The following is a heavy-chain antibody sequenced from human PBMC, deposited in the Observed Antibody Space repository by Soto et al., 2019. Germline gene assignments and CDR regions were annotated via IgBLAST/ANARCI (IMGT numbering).Heavy chain of an antibody. D-gene: IGHD3-3*01. CDR1: GGSLSGFY. CDR3: TRGPPITRMDV. CDR2: IKHSGST. Sequence: QVQLQQWGAGLLKPSETLSLTCAVYGGSLSGFYWSWIRQSPIEGLEWIGEIKHSGSTTYNPSLKSRVTISLDTSKNQFSLKLNSVTAADTAVYYCTRGPPITRMDVWGQGTTVTVSS. J-gene: IGHJ6*02. V-gene: IGHV4-34*01.